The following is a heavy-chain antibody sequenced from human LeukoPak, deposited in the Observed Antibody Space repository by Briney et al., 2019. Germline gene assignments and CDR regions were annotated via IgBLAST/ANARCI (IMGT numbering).Heavy chain of an antibody. CDR1: GFTFTSSA. CDR2: IVVGSGST. CDR3: AAELVRYSSSGGH. V-gene: IGHV1-58*01. D-gene: IGHD6-13*01. Sequence: GTSVKVSCKASGFTFTSSAVQWVRQARGQRLEWIGWIVVGSGSTNYAQKFQERVTITRDMSTSTAYMELSSLRSEDTAVYYCAAELVRYSSSGGHWGQGTLVTVSS. J-gene: IGHJ4*02.